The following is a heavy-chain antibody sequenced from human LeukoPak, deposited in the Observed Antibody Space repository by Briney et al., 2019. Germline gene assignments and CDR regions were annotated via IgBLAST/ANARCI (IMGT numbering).Heavy chain of an antibody. CDR1: GFTFSSYW. CDR3: ARVLGRQLVQGVDY. CDR2: INSDGSST. D-gene: IGHD6-13*01. J-gene: IGHJ4*02. V-gene: IGHV3-74*01. Sequence: PGGSLRLSCAASGFTFSSYWMHWVRQAPGKGLVWVSRINSDGSSTSYADSVKGRFTISRDNAKNSLFLQVNSLRAEDTAVYYCARVLGRQLVQGVDYWGQGTLVTVSS.